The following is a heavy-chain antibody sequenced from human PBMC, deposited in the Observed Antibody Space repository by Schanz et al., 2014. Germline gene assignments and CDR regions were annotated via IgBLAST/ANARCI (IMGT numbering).Heavy chain of an antibody. Sequence: QVQLQESGPGLVKPSQTLSLTCTVSGGSVSSGGDYWSWIRQHPGKGLEWIGFISYSGVTYYNPSLKSRVTKSMHTSKNKSSLKLSSVTAADTAVYYCARDRGHGDLPGDIWGQGTMVTVSS. V-gene: IGHV4-31*03. CDR1: GGSVSSGGDY. J-gene: IGHJ3*02. D-gene: IGHD4-17*01. CDR3: ARDRGHGDLPGDI. CDR2: ISYSGVT.